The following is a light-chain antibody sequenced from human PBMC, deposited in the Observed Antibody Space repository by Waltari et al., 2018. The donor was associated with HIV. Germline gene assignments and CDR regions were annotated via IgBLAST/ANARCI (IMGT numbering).Light chain of an antibody. CDR2: DVS. CDR1: SRDVGAYDY. CDR3: CSYAGAYTVI. V-gene: IGLV2-11*01. Sequence: QSALTQPRSVSGSPGQSVTLSCTGTSRDVGAYDYVLWYQQHPGKAPKLIIYDVSQRPSGVPDRFSGSKSGDTASLTISGLQGEDEAEYYCCSYAGAYTVILGGGTKLTVL. J-gene: IGLJ2*01.